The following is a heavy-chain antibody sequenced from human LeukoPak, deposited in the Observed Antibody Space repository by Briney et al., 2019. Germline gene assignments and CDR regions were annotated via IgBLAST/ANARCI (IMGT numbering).Heavy chain of an antibody. D-gene: IGHD3-3*01. V-gene: IGHV4-59*01. CDR2: IYYSGST. CDR3: ARTIFGVVISPLYYFDY. Sequence: SGTLSLTCTVSGGSISSYYWSWLRQPPGKGLEWIGYIYYSGSTNYNPSLKSRVTISVDTSKNQFSLKLSSVTAADTAVYYCARTIFGVVISPLYYFDYWGQGTLVTVSS. CDR1: GGSISSYY. J-gene: IGHJ4*02.